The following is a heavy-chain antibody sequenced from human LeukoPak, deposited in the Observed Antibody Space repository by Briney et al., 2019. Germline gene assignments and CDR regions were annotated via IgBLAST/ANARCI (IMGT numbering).Heavy chain of an antibody. J-gene: IGHJ4*02. V-gene: IGHV1-18*01. CDR3: ARGREIPAIGLDY. CDR2: ISAYNGNT. Sequence: ASVKVSCKACGYSFSNYGISWARQDPGQGLEWMGRISAYNGNTHYAQNFQGRVTLTTDTSTNTAYMELRSLTSDDTAVYYCARGREIPAIGLDYWGQGTLVTVSS. D-gene: IGHD5-18*01. CDR1: GYSFSNYG.